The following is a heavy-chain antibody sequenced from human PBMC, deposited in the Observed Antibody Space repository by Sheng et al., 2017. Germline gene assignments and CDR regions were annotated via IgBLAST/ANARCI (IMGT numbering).Heavy chain of an antibody. D-gene: IGHD3-3*01. Sequence: VQLLESGGGVALPGRSLRLSCAASGFTFSDSKMHWVRQAPGKGLEWMAVISYDGSTEYYADSVKGRFTISRDNSKNTLFLQMNSLRPEDTAVYYCATETLETTYSDFWSRQPPDGSWGQGTLVTVSS. CDR2: ISYDGSTE. V-gene: IGHV3-30-3*01. CDR3: ATETLETTYSDFWSRQPPDGS. J-gene: IGHJ5*02. CDR1: GFTFSDSK.